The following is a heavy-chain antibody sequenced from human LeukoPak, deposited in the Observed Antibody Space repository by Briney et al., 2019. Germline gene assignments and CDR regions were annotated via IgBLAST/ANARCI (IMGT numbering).Heavy chain of an antibody. Sequence: SVKVSCKASGGTFSSYAISWVRQAPGQGLEWMGRIIPIFGIANYAQKFQGRITITADKSTSTAYMELSSLRSEDTAVYYCARSLFPSGSAFDIWGQGTMVTVSS. D-gene: IGHD1-26*01. CDR2: IIPIFGIA. V-gene: IGHV1-69*04. CDR3: ARSLFPSGSAFDI. J-gene: IGHJ3*02. CDR1: GGTFSSYA.